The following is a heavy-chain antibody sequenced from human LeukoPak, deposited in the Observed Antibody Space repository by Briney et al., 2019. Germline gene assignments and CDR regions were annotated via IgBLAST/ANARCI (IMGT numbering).Heavy chain of an antibody. CDR1: GFTFSSFA. CDR2: TSGSGGMS. J-gene: IGHJ4*02. CDR3: ARGPSRSGPVVFDY. V-gene: IGHV3-23*01. Sequence: GGSLRLSCAASGFTFSSFAMNWVRQAPGKGLEWVSGTSGSGGMSDYADSVKGRLTISRDNSKNTLYLQMSSLRADDTAVYYCARGPSRSGPVVFDYWGQGTLVTVSS. D-gene: IGHD3-3*01.